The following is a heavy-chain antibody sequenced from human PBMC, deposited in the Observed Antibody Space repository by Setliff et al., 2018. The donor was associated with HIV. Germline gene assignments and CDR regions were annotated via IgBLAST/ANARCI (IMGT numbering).Heavy chain of an antibody. CDR3: AGRAYGPLEH. D-gene: IGHD4-17*01. J-gene: IGHJ4*02. V-gene: IGHV4-34*01. Sequence: PSETLSLTCAVYNASFSDYYRGWIRQAPGKGLERIGEINQSGSTNYNSSLRSRVTMSINLSKNQFSLKLTSVTAADTAVYYCAGRAYGPLEHWGQGNQVTRLL. CDR2: INQSGST. CDR1: NASFSDYY.